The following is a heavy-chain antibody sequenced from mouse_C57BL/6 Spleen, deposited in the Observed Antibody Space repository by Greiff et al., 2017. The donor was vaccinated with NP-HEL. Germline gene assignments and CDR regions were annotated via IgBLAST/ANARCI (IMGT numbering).Heavy chain of an antibody. CDR2: ISSGSSTI. J-gene: IGHJ1*03. CDR1: GFTFSDYG. CDR3: ARGHDGYLPYWYFDV. V-gene: IGHV5-17*01. Sequence: EVKLMESGGGLVKPGGSLKLSCAASGFTFSDYGMHWVRQAPEKGLEWVAYISSGSSTINYADTVKGRFTISRDNAKNTLFLQMTSLRSEDTAMYYCARGHDGYLPYWYFDVWGTGTTVTVSS. D-gene: IGHD2-3*01.